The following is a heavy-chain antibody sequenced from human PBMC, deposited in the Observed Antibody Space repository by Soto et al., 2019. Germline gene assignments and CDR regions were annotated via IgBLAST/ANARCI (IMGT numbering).Heavy chain of an antibody. Sequence: PGESLKISCKGSGYSFTNYWIGWVRQMPGKGLEWMGIIYPGDSDTRYSPSFQGQVTISVDKSISTAYLQWRSLKASDRGMSYCARSRITGSTWTFDYWGQETLVTVSS. CDR1: GYSFTNYW. J-gene: IGHJ4*02. CDR2: IYPGDSDT. V-gene: IGHV5-51*01. D-gene: IGHD1-20*01. CDR3: ARSRITGSTWTFDY.